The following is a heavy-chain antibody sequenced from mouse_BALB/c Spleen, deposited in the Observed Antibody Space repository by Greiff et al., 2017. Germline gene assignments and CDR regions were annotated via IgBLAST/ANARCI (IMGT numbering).Heavy chain of an antibody. CDR3: TRDYGGYYYAMDY. D-gene: IGHD1-1*01. J-gene: IGHJ4*01. V-gene: IGHV1-5*01. CDR1: GYSFTSYW. CDR2: IYPGNSDT. Sequence: EVKLVESGTVLARPGASVKMSCKASGYSFTSYWMHWVKQRPGQGLEWIGAIYPGNSDTSYNQKFKGKAKLTAVTSASTAYMELSSLTNEDSAVYYCTRDYGGYYYAMDYWGQGTSVTVSS.